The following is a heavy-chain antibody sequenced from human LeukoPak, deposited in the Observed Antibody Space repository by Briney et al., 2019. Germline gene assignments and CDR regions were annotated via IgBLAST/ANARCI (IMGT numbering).Heavy chain of an antibody. CDR3: TSKPRGESRPFNY. D-gene: IGHD3-16*01. CDR1: GYTFTDHA. V-gene: IGHV1-3*04. Sequence: GASVKVSCKTSGYTFTDHAVHWVRQAPGQSLEWMGWINTANGDTGYSQKFQGRVTITSDTSATTACMEMSSLRSGDTAVFYCTSKPRGESRPFNYWGQGTLVTVSS. J-gene: IGHJ4*02. CDR2: INTANGDT.